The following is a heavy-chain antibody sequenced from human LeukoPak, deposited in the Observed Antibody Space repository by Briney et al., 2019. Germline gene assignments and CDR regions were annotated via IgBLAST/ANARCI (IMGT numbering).Heavy chain of an antibody. D-gene: IGHD3-3*01. Sequence: GGSLRLSCTVSGFTVSSNSMSWVRQAPGKGLEWVSFIYSGGNTHYSDSVKGRFTISRDNSKNTLYLQMNSLRAQDTAVYYCAKAALIRDLYYFDYWGQGTLVTVSS. CDR3: AKAALIRDLYYFDY. CDR1: GFTVSSNS. V-gene: IGHV3-53*05. CDR2: IYSGGNT. J-gene: IGHJ4*02.